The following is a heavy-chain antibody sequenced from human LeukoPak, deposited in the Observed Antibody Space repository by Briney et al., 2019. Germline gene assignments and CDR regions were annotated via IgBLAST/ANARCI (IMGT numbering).Heavy chain of an antibody. D-gene: IGHD4-23*01. Sequence: GRSLRLSCAASGFNFSTYGMHWVRQAPGKGLEWVALVWSDGNAKFYARSVRGRFTISRDNSKNTLYLQMNSLRAEDTAVYYWARVVTVTFDAWGQGTLVTVSS. CDR1: GFNFSTYG. CDR3: ARVVTVTFDA. V-gene: IGHV3-33*01. J-gene: IGHJ4*02. CDR2: VWSDGNAK.